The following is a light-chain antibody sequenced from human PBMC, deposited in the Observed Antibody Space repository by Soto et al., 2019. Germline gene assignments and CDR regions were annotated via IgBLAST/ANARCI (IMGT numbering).Light chain of an antibody. Sequence: EIVMTQSPVTLSVSPGERATISCRASQSVSSNLAWYQQKPGQAPRLLIYGASTRSTGIPVRFSGSGSGTEFTLTISSLQSEDFAVYYCQQYNNWPQTFGQGTKVDIK. J-gene: IGKJ1*01. CDR3: QQYNNWPQT. CDR1: QSVSSN. V-gene: IGKV3-15*01. CDR2: GAS.